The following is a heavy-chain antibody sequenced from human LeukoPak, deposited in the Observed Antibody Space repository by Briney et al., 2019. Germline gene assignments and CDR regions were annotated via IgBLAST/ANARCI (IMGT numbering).Heavy chain of an antibody. V-gene: IGHV3-30*18. D-gene: IGHD6-13*01. CDR3: AKDPAAGTNWFDP. Sequence: RGSLRLSCAASGFTFSSYGMHWVRQAPGKGLEWVAVISYDGSNKYYADSVKGRFTISRDNSKNTLYLQMNSLRAEDTAVYYCAKDPAAGTNWFDPWGQGTLVTVSS. J-gene: IGHJ5*02. CDR2: ISYDGSNK. CDR1: GFTFSSYG.